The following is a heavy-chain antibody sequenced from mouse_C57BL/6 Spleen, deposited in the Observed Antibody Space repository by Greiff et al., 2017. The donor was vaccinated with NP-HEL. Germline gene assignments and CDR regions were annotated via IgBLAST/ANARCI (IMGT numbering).Heavy chain of an antibody. J-gene: IGHJ4*01. Sequence: QVQLQQSGPELVKPGASVTISCKASGYAFSSSWMNWVKQRPGKGLEWIGRIYPGDGDTNYNGKFKGKATLTADKSASTAYMQLSSLTSEDSAVYFCARPCLDGLMDYWGQGTSVTVSS. CDR1: GYAFSSSW. CDR3: ARPCLDGLMDY. V-gene: IGHV1-82*01. D-gene: IGHD2-3*01. CDR2: IYPGDGDT.